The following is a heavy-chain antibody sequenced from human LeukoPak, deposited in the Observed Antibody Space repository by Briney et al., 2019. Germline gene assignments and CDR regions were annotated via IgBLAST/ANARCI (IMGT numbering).Heavy chain of an antibody. CDR3: AKDLIAYSYGYAGRSNFDY. Sequence: PGGSLRLSCAASGLSFSSYWMSWFRQAPGKGLEWVANIKQDGSEKYHVDSVKGHFTISRDNSKNTLYLQMNSLRAEDTAIYYCAKDLIAYSYGYAGRSNFDYWGQGTLVTVSS. CDR1: GLSFSSYW. D-gene: IGHD5-18*01. V-gene: IGHV3-7*03. CDR2: IKQDGSEK. J-gene: IGHJ4*02.